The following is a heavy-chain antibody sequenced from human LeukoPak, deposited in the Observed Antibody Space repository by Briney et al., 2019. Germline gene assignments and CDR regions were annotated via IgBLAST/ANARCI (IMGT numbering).Heavy chain of an antibody. CDR3: AKALGTVVAAFPASPN. V-gene: IGHV3-23*01. CDR1: GFTFSSYA. Sequence: GGSLRLSCAASGFTFSSYAMSWVRQAPGKGLEWVSAISGSGGSTYYADSVKGRFTISRDNSKNTLYLQMNSLRAEDTAVYYCAKALGTVVAAFPASPNWGQGTLVTVSS. D-gene: IGHD2-15*01. J-gene: IGHJ4*02. CDR2: ISGSGGST.